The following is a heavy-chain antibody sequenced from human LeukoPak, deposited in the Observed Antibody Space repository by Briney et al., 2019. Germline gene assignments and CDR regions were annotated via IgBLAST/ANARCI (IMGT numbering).Heavy chain of an antibody. J-gene: IGHJ6*02. CDR2: IWYDGSNK. D-gene: IGHD1-14*01. CDR1: GFTFSSYG. Sequence: GRSLRLSCAASGFTFSSYGMPWVRQAPGKGLEWVAVIWYDGSNKYYADSVKGRFTISRDNSKNTLYLQMNSLRAEDTAVYYCAREEPYYYYYGMDVWGQGTTVTVSS. V-gene: IGHV3-33*01. CDR3: AREEPYYYYYGMDV.